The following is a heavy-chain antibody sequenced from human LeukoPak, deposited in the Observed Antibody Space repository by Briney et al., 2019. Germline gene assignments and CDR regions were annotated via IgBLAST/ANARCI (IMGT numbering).Heavy chain of an antibody. CDR3: ARRCSSTSCYSTVTTRAFDI. D-gene: IGHD2-2*01. J-gene: IGHJ3*02. CDR2: VYPGDSDT. Sequence: ESLKISCKGSGYSFTSYWIGWVRQMPGKGLEWMGIVYPGDSDTRYSPSFQGQVTISADKSISTAYLQWTSLKASDTAMYYCARRCSSTSCYSTVTTRAFDIWGQGTMVTVS. CDR1: GYSFTSYW. V-gene: IGHV5-51*01.